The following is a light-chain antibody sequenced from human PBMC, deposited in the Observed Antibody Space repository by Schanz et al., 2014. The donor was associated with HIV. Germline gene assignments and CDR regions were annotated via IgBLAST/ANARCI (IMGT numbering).Light chain of an antibody. CDR2: GAS. CDR3: QYFGNSGGT. J-gene: IGKJ4*01. CDR1: QSVSSDY. Sequence: EIVLTQSPGTLSLSPGERATLFCRASQSVSSDYFAWYQQKSGQAPRLLIYGASSRATGIPDRFSGSGSGXXFPLTISRLETEDFEMYYCQYFGNSGGTFGGGTKVEIK. V-gene: IGKV3-20*01.